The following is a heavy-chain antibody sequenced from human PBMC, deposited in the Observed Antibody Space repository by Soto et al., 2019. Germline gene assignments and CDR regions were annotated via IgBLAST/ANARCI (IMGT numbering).Heavy chain of an antibody. CDR1: GGTFSSYA. Sequence: QVQLVQSGAEVKKPGSSVKVSCKASGGTFSSYAISWVRQAPGQGLEWMGGIIPIFGTANYAQKFQGRVTITADKSTSTAYMELSSLRSEDTAVYYCARGGCSSTICYTDYYYGMDVWGQGTTVTVSS. CDR2: IIPIFGTA. D-gene: IGHD2-2*02. CDR3: ARGGCSSTICYTDYYYGMDV. V-gene: IGHV1-69*06. J-gene: IGHJ6*02.